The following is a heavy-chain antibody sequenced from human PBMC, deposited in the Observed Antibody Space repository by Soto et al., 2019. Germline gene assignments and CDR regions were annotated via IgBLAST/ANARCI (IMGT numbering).Heavy chain of an antibody. J-gene: IGHJ4*02. Sequence: QVQLVQSGAEVKKPGASVKVSCKASGYTFTGYSVAWVRQAPGQGLEWMGWISAFSGDTYYAQRFQDRLTMTTDASTSTAYMELTSLRSDETAVYYCARPSGSYGDYAWSLKYWGQGTLVTVSS. D-gene: IGHD4-17*01. CDR3: ARPSGSYGDYAWSLKY. CDR1: GYTFTGYS. V-gene: IGHV1-18*01. CDR2: ISAFSGDT.